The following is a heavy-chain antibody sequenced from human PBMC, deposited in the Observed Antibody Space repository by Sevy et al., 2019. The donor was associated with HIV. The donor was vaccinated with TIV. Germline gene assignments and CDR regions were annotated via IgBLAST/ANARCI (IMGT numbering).Heavy chain of an antibody. V-gene: IGHV1-24*01. CDR1: GYTLTELS. CDR2: FDPEDGET. CDR3: ATGGYSGSYSNRGLMVY. D-gene: IGHD1-26*01. Sequence: ASVKVSCKVSGYTLTELSMHWVRQAPGKGLEWMGGFDPEDGETIYAQKFQGRVTMTEDTSTDTAYMELSSLRSECTAVYYCATGGYSGSYSNRGLMVYWGQGTLVTVSS. J-gene: IGHJ4*02.